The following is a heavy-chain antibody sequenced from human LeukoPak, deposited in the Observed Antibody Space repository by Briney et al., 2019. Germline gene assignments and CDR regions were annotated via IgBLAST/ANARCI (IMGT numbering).Heavy chain of an antibody. J-gene: IGHJ5*02. CDR3: ARAPVSGWLYGGFDP. CDR2: IYYSGST. Sequence: SETLSLTCTVSGGSISSSSYSWGWIRQPPGKGLEWIGSIYYSGSTYYNPSLKSRVTISVDTSKNQFSLKLSSVTAADTAVYYCARAPVSGWLYGGFDPWGQGTLVTVSS. CDR1: GGSISSSSYS. D-gene: IGHD6-19*01. V-gene: IGHV4-39*07.